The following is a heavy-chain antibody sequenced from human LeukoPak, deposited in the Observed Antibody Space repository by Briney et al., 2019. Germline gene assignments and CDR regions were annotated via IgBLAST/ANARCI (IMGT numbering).Heavy chain of an antibody. CDR3: AKGPGSSRYCSGGTCYSPFDY. CDR1: GFTFSSYA. D-gene: IGHD2-15*01. J-gene: IGHJ4*02. V-gene: IGHV3-23*01. Sequence: PGGSLRLSCAASGFTFSSYAMSWVRQAPGKGLEWVSAISGSGGSTYYADSVKGRFTISRDNSKNTLYLQMNSLRAEDTAVYYCAKGPGSSRYCSGGTCYSPFDYWGQGTLVTVSS. CDR2: ISGSGGST.